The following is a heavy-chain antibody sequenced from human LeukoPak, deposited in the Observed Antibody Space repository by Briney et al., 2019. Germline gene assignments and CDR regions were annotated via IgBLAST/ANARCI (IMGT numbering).Heavy chain of an antibody. J-gene: IGHJ6*02. CDR1: GFTVSSNY. Sequence: GGSLRLSCAASGFTVSSNYMSWVRQAPGKGLEWVSVIYSGGSTYYADSVKGRFTISRDNSKNTLYLQMNSLRAEDTAVYYCAKELNCSSTSCYETPYYYYGMDVWGQGTTVTVSS. D-gene: IGHD2-2*01. CDR2: IYSGGST. V-gene: IGHV3-66*01. CDR3: AKELNCSSTSCYETPYYYYGMDV.